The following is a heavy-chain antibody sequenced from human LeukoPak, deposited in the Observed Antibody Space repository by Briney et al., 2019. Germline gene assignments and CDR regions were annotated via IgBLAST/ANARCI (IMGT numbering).Heavy chain of an antibody. CDR2: INPRGGST. V-gene: IGHV1-46*01. Sequence: GASVKVSCKASGYTFTSYYMHWVRQAPGQGLEWMGIINPRGGSTIYAQKFQGRVTITADESTSTAYMELGSLRSEDTGVYYCATGNFVVVVRGTHYYYAVDVWGQGTTVTVSS. CDR3: ATGNFVVVVRGTHYYYAVDV. CDR1: GYTFTSYY. D-gene: IGHD2-15*01. J-gene: IGHJ6*02.